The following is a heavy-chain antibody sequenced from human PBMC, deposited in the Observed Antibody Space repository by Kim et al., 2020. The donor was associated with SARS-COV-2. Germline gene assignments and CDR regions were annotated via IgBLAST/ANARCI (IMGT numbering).Heavy chain of an antibody. CDR1: GYSFTSYA. CDR2: INPGDGGT. Sequence: ASVKVSCRASGYSFTSYAIHWVRQAPGQRLEWMGWINPGDGGTKASQKFQGRVTLTGDAFASIAYLEVSSLRSDDTAMYYCARDLATYSNSQNWFDPWGQ. V-gene: IGHV1-3*01. J-gene: IGHJ5*02. D-gene: IGHD2-21*01. CDR3: ARDLATYSNSQNWFDP.